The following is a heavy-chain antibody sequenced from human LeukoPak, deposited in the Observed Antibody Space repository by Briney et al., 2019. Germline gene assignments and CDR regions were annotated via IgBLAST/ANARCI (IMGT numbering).Heavy chain of an antibody. CDR2: MNPNSGNT. CDR1: GYTFTSYD. J-gene: IGHJ6*03. CDR3: ARRGYSYGYLYPNYYYYYYMDV. Sequence: GASVKVSCKAPGYTFTSYDINWVRQATGQGLEWMGWMNPNSGNTGYAQKFQGRVTITRNTSISTAYMELSSMRSEDTAVYYCARRGYSYGYLYPNYYYYYYMDVWGKGTTVTVSS. V-gene: IGHV1-8*03. D-gene: IGHD5-18*01.